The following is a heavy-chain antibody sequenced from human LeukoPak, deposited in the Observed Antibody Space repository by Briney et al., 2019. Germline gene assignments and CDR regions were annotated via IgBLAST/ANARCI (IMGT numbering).Heavy chain of an antibody. CDR1: GYSISSGYY. V-gene: IGHV4-38-2*02. CDR2: IYHSGST. Sequence: SETLSLTCAVSGYSISSGYYWGWIRQPPGKGLAWIGSIYHSGSTYYNPSLKSRVTISVDTSKNQSSLKLSSVTAADTAVYYCARERVVPAAIQQGYFDYWGQGTLVTVSS. J-gene: IGHJ4*02. CDR3: ARERVVPAAIQQGYFDY. D-gene: IGHD2-2*02.